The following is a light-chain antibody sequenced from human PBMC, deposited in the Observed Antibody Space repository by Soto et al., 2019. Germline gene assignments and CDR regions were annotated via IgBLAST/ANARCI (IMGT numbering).Light chain of an antibody. CDR2: TVS. CDR1: QSLLDPDDGNVY. J-gene: IGKJ4*01. V-gene: IGKV2-40*01. CDR3: MQRLEFPHT. Sequence: VLMTQTPLSLPVTPGDPASISCRSNQSLLDPDDGNVYLDWYLQKPGRSPQLLAYTVSYRASGVADRFSARGSDTDFTLKISRVEADDVGVYYCMQRLEFPHTFGGGTKLEIK.